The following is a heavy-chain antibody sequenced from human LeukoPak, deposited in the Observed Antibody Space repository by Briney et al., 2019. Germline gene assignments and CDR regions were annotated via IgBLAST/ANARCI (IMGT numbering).Heavy chain of an antibody. V-gene: IGHV3-23*01. Sequence: PGGSLRLSCAASGLTFSSYAMSWIRQAPGSGLEWVSTISGNGVSTHYADSVKGRFTISRDNSKNMLYLQMNSLRAEDTAVYYCAWELPSFDYWGQGTLVTLSS. J-gene: IGHJ4*02. CDR2: ISGNGVST. CDR1: GLTFSSYA. D-gene: IGHD1-26*01. CDR3: AWELPSFDY.